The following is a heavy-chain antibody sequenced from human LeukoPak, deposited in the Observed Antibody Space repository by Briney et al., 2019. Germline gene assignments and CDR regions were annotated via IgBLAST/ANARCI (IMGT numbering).Heavy chain of an antibody. CDR2: IYGGGDT. CDR3: ARVAQYYYDSSVAPFDI. Sequence: PGGSLRLSCAASGFTVTDNYMNRVRQSSGKGLEWVSVIYGGGDTNYADSVKGRFIISRDNAKNSLYLQMNSLRAEDTAVYYCARVAQYYYDSSVAPFDIWGQGTMVTVSS. J-gene: IGHJ3*02. D-gene: IGHD3-22*01. V-gene: IGHV3-53*01. CDR1: GFTVTDNY.